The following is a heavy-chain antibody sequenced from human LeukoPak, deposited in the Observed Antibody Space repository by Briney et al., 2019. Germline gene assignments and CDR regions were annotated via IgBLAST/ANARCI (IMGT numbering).Heavy chain of an antibody. D-gene: IGHD6-13*01. CDR1: GGSISSYY. CDR3: ARTAAAGHFDY. V-gene: IGHV4-59*01. Sequence: SETLSLTCTVSGGSISSYYWSWIRQPPGKGLEWIGYIYYSGSTNYNPSLKSRVTIPVDTSKNQFSLKLSSVTAADTAVYYCARTAAAGHFDYWGRGTLVTVSS. J-gene: IGHJ4*02. CDR2: IYYSGST.